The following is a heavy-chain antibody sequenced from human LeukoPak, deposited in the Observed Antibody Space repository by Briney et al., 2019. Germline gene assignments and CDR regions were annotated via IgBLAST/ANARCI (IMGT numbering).Heavy chain of an antibody. V-gene: IGHV3-23*01. J-gene: IGHJ4*02. D-gene: IGHD3-10*02. Sequence: GGSLRLSCEASGYSFSDHGMTWVRQTPGKGLQWVSTINGLGDTTSYAETAKGRFTVYRDNSKNTVYLQMNRLRAEDTAIYYCAKVSICYGCYFDYWGPGIPVTVSS. CDR2: INGLGDTT. CDR1: GYSFSDHG. CDR3: AKVSICYGCYFDY.